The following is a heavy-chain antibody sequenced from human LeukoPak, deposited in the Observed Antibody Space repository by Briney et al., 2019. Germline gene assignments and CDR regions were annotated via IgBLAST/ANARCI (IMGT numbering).Heavy chain of an antibody. J-gene: IGHJ3*02. D-gene: IGHD3-22*01. Sequence: SETLSLTCTVSGGSISSSSYYWGWIRQPPGKGLEWIGSIYYSGRTYYNPSLKSRVTISVGTSKNQFSLKLSSVTAADTAVYYCARHESYYDYAFDIWGQGTMVTVSS. CDR3: ARHESYYDYAFDI. CDR1: GGSISSSSYY. CDR2: IYYSGRT. V-gene: IGHV4-39*01.